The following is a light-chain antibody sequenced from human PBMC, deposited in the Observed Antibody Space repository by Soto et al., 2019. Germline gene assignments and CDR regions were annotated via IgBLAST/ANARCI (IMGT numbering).Light chain of an antibody. Sequence: EIVMTQSPATLSVSPWERATLSCRASQSVSSNLAWYQQKPGQAPRLLIYGASTRATVIPARFSGSGSGTEFTLTISSLQSEDFALYYCQQYNNWPPYTFGQGTKLEIK. V-gene: IGKV3-15*01. J-gene: IGKJ2*01. CDR1: QSVSSN. CDR3: QQYNNWPPYT. CDR2: GAS.